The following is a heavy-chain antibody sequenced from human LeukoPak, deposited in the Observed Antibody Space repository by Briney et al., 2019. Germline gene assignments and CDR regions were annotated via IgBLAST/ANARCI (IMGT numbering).Heavy chain of an antibody. D-gene: IGHD2-2*01. V-gene: IGHV3-23*01. CDR3: ARDNGSDIVVVPAAVDY. Sequence: PGGFLRLSCVASGFTFSAYGMSWVRQAPGKGLEWVSHISGSGVNTYYADSVKGRFTISRDNSKNTLYLQMNSLRAEDTAVYYCARDNGSDIVVVPAAVDYWGQGTLVTVSS. CDR2: ISGSGVNT. CDR1: GFTFSAYG. J-gene: IGHJ4*02.